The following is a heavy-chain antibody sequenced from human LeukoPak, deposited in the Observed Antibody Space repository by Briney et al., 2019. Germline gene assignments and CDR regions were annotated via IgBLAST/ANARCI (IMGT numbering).Heavy chain of an antibody. CDR3: ARDSYYDSSGYSWFDP. J-gene: IGHJ5*02. CDR1: GGSISSYY. V-gene: IGHV4-59*01. Sequence: SETLSLTCTVSGGSISSYYWSWIRQPPGKGLEWIGYIYYSGSTNYNPSLKSRVTISVDTSKNQFSLKLSSVTAADTAVYYCARDSYYDSSGYSWFDPWGQGTLVTVSS. CDR2: IYYSGST. D-gene: IGHD3-22*01.